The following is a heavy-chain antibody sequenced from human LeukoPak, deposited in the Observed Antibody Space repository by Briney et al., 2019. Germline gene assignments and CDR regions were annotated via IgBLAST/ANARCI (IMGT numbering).Heavy chain of an antibody. Sequence: GGSLRLSCAASGFTFSSYWMSWVRQAPGKGLEWVASINSDGSEGYYADVVKGRFTISRDNAKNSLYLQINSLRAEDTAVYCCARSSYSSSSSVWGQGTMVTVSS. V-gene: IGHV3-7*03. J-gene: IGHJ3*01. CDR3: ARSSYSSSSSV. CDR2: INSDGSEG. D-gene: IGHD6-6*01. CDR1: GFTFSSYW.